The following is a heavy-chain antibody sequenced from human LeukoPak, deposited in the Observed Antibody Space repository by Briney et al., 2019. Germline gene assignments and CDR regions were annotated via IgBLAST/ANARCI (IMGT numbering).Heavy chain of an antibody. CDR2: INHSGST. CDR1: GGSFSGYY. J-gene: IGHJ6*03. Sequence: SETLSLTCAVYGGSFSGYYWSWIRQPPGKGLEWIGEINHSGSTNYNPSLKSRVTISVDTSKNQFSLKLSSMTAADTAVYYCARLFSFGVITNYYYYYYMDVWGKGTTVTVSS. CDR3: ARLFSFGVITNYYYYYYMDV. D-gene: IGHD3-22*01. V-gene: IGHV4-34*01.